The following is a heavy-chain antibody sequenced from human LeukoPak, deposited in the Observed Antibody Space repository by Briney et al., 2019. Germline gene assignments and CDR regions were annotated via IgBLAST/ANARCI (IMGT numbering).Heavy chain of an antibody. CDR2: ISSSGSTI. CDR3: ARPIVVVPAEALDYYYMDV. Sequence: PGGSLRLSCAASGFTFSSYAMHWVRQAPGRGLEWVSYISSSGSTIYYADSVKGRFTISRDNAKNSLYLQMNSLRAEDTAVYYCARPIVVVPAEALDYYYMDVWGKGTTVTVSS. V-gene: IGHV3-48*04. J-gene: IGHJ6*03. D-gene: IGHD2-2*01. CDR1: GFTFSSYA.